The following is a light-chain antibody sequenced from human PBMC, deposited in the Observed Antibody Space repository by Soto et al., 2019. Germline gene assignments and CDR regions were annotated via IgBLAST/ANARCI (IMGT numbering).Light chain of an antibody. CDR1: QDINSF. Sequence: IQLTQSPSSLSASVGDRVTITCRASQDINSFLAWYQQKQGKAPKLLIYAASTLQSGVPSRFSGSGSGTDLTITISSLQPEDFETYYCQQLESYPSTFGGGTKVDIK. CDR2: AAS. J-gene: IGKJ4*01. V-gene: IGKV1-9*01. CDR3: QQLESYPST.